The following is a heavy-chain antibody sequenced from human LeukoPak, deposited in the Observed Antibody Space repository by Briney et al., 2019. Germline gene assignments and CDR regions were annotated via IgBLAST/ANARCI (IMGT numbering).Heavy chain of an antibody. D-gene: IGHD3-10*01. CDR3: AREFTMVRGVIISYGMDV. CDR2: ISAYNGNT. J-gene: IGHJ6*02. V-gene: IGHV1-18*01. CDR1: GYTFTSYG. Sequence: ASVKVSCKASGYTFTSYGISWVRLAPGQGLEWMGWISAYNGNTNYAQKLQGRATMTTDTSTSTAYMELRSLRSDDTAVYYCAREFTMVRGVIISYGMDVWGQGTTVTVPS.